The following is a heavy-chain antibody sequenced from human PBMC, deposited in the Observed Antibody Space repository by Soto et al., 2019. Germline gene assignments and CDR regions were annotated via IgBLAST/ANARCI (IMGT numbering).Heavy chain of an antibody. Sequence: GESLKISCRTSGYRFTSYWIAWVRRMPGKGLEWMGIIFPSDSDTRYSPSFQGRVTISADRSTSTVFLQWASLKASDTAVYFCARKDKSGYFNWFDPWGQGTLVTVSS. CDR2: IFPSDSDT. V-gene: IGHV5-51*01. D-gene: IGHD3-22*01. CDR1: GYRFTSYW. CDR3: ARKDKSGYFNWFDP. J-gene: IGHJ5*02.